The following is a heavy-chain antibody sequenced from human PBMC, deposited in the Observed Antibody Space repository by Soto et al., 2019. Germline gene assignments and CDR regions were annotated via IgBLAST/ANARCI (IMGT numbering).Heavy chain of an antibody. J-gene: IGHJ4*02. Sequence: VGSLRLSCAASGFSFSTTWMHWVRQVPGKGLVWVSRITSDGSSITYADSVKGRFTISRDNAKNTLYLQMNSLRVEDTAVYYCARDWYYTMDYWGQGTPVTVSS. CDR1: GFSFSTTW. CDR2: ITSDGSSI. CDR3: ARDWYYTMDY. D-gene: IGHD3-3*01. V-gene: IGHV3-74*01.